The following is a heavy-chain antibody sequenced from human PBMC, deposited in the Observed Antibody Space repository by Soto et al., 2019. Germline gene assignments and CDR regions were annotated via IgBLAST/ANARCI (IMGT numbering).Heavy chain of an antibody. D-gene: IGHD3-3*01. CDR1: ELTFRTYA. Sequence: PGGSWRLSGAASELTFRTYAMSGSRRPQGKGLKWVSAISGSGGSTYYADSVKGRFTISRDNSKNTLYLQMNSLRAEDTAVYYCAKDLNGILEWLLLSGFDYWGQGTLVTVSS. J-gene: IGHJ4*02. CDR3: AKDLNGILEWLLLSGFDY. CDR2: ISGSGGST. V-gene: IGHV3-23*01.